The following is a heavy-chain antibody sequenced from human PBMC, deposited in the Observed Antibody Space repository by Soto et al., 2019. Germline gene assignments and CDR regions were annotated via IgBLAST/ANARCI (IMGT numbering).Heavy chain of an antibody. CDR2: ISSSSSYI. D-gene: IGHD2-21*02. V-gene: IGHV3-21*01. J-gene: IGHJ3*02. CDR3: ARDREALAYCGGDCYRPIAFDI. CDR1: GFTFSSYS. Sequence: GGSLILSCAASGFTFSSYSMNWVRQAPGKGLEWVSSISSSSSYIYYADSVKGRFTISRDNAKNSLYLQMNSLRAEDTAVYYCARDREALAYCGGDCYRPIAFDIWGQGTMVTVSS.